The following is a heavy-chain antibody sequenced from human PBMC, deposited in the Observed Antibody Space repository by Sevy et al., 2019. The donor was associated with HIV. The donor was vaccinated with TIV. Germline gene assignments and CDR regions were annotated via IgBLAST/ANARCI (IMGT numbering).Heavy chain of an antibody. Sequence: ASVKVSCKASGYTFSSYGISWVRQAPGQGLEWMGWIGAYNGNTKYAQNLQDRVTMTTDTSTSTAYMELRSLRSDDTAVYFCARLSTVRGEFNRFDPWGQGTRVTVSS. CDR2: IGAYNGNT. D-gene: IGHD3-10*01. CDR1: GYTFSSYG. CDR3: ARLSTVRGEFNRFDP. V-gene: IGHV1-18*01. J-gene: IGHJ5*02.